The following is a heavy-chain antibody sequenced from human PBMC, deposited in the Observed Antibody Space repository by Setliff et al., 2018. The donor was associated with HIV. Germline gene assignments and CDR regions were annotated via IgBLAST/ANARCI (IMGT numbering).Heavy chain of an antibody. V-gene: IGHV4-38-2*01. J-gene: IGHJ4*02. CDR3: ARHDSGGYYSLDY. D-gene: IGHD3-22*01. CDR2: IYHTGSS. Sequence: PSETLSLTCDVSGFSISSRYYWGWIRQSPGKGLEWIGNIYHTGSSYYNPSLNDRATISLDTSKNQFSLKLSSVTAADTAVYYCARHDSGGYYSLDYWGQGTLVTVSS. CDR1: GFSISSRYY.